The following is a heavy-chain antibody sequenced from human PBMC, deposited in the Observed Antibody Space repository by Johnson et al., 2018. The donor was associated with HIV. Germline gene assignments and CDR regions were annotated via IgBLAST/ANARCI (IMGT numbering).Heavy chain of an antibody. Sequence: MQLVESGGGMVQPGGSLRLSCVASEFTLSYYWMAWVRQVPGKGLEWVANIKEDGSEEYYVDSTEGRFTISRDNAKNLLYLQMDRLRAADTAIYYCARDGIYSSPWDAFDIWGQGTMVTVSS. CDR3: ARDGIYSSPWDAFDI. D-gene: IGHD3-22*01. J-gene: IGHJ3*02. CDR2: IKEDGSEE. V-gene: IGHV3-7*05. CDR1: EFTLSYYW.